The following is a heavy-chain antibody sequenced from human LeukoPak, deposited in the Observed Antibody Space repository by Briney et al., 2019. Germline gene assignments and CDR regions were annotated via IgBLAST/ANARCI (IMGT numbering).Heavy chain of an antibody. Sequence: SETLSLTCTVSGGSISSSSYYWGWIRQPPGEGLEWIGSIYYSGSTYYNPSLKSRVTISVDTSKNQFSLKLSSVTAADTAVYYCARVVAPAENYYYYMDVWGKGTTVTVSS. CDR2: IYYSGST. D-gene: IGHD2-2*01. CDR3: ARVVAPAENYYYYMDV. V-gene: IGHV4-39*07. J-gene: IGHJ6*03. CDR1: GGSISSSSYY.